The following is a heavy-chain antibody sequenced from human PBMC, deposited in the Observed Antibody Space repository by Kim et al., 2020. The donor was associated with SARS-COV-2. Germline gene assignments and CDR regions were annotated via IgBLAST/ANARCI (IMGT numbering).Heavy chain of an antibody. D-gene: IGHD6-13*01. J-gene: IGHJ4*02. CDR3: ARGGYSSSWYEGYYFDY. Sequence: VKGRFTISSDNSKNTLYLQMNSLRAEDTAVYYCARGGYSSSWYEGYYFDYWGQGTLVTVSS. V-gene: IGHV3-30*07.